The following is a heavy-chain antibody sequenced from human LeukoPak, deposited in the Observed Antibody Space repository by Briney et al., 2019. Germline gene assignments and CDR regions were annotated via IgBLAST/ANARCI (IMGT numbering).Heavy chain of an antibody. CDR1: GFTSSSYA. CDR3: AKTKLERLNDYYGMDV. Sequence: GGSLRLSCAASGFTSSSYAMSWVRQAPGKGLEWVAVIWYDGSNKYYADSVKGRFTISRDNSKNTLYLQMNSLRAEDTAVYYCAKTKLERLNDYYGMDVWGQGTTVTVSS. V-gene: IGHV3-33*08. J-gene: IGHJ6*02. CDR2: IWYDGSNK. D-gene: IGHD1-1*01.